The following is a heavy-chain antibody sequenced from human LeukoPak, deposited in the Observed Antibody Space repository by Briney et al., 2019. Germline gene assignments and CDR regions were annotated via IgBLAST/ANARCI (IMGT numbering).Heavy chain of an antibody. CDR1: GFIFSNYN. CDR2: ITSPSSYV. V-gene: IGHV3-21*01. CDR3: ARDNSRDMTTVTHIDY. J-gene: IGHJ4*02. D-gene: IGHD4-17*01. Sequence: GGSLRLSCAASGFIFSNYNMNWVRQAPGKGLEWVSSITSPSSYVHYADSVKGRFTIARDNANNSLFLQMNTLRADDTAVYYCARDNSRDMTTVTHIDYWGRGTLVTVSS.